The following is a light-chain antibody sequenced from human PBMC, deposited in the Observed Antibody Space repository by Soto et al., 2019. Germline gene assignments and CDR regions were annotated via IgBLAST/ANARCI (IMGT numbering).Light chain of an antibody. CDR2: DAS. CDR3: QQYARSPWT. CDR1: QSVTNNY. Sequence: EVVLTQSPGTLSLSPGERATLSCGASQSVTNNYLAWYQQKPGLAPRLLIYDASNRATGIPDRFSGSGSGTDFTLTISRLEPEDFAVYYCQQYARSPWTFGQGTKVDIK. J-gene: IGKJ1*01. V-gene: IGKV3D-20*01.